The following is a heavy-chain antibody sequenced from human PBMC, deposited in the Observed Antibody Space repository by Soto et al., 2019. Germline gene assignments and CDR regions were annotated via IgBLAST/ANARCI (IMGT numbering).Heavy chain of an antibody. CDR2: INSDGSST. CDR3: ARDGPRYYYDSSGFDY. CDR1: GFTFSSYW. V-gene: IGHV3-74*01. J-gene: IGHJ4*02. Sequence: GVSLRLSCAASGFTFSSYWMHWVRQAPGKGLVWVSRINSDGSSTSYADSVKGRFTISRDNAKNTLYLQMNSLRAEDTAVYYCARDGPRYYYDSSGFDYWGQGTLVTVSS. D-gene: IGHD3-22*01.